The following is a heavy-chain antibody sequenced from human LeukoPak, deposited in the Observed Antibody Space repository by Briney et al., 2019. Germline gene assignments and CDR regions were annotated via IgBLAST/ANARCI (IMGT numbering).Heavy chain of an antibody. CDR1: GYTFTSYD. J-gene: IGHJ4*02. V-gene: IGHV1-8*03. CDR3: ARGRKLGAARYFDY. D-gene: IGHD6-6*01. Sequence: ASVKVSCKASGYTFTSYDINWVRQATGQGLEWMGWMNPNSGNTGYAQKFQGRVTITRNTSISTAYMELSSLRSEDTAVYYCARGRKLGAARYFDYWGQGTLVTASS. CDR2: MNPNSGNT.